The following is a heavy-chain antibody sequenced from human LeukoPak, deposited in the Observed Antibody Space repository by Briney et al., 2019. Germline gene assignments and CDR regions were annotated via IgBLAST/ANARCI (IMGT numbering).Heavy chain of an antibody. D-gene: IGHD3-22*01. V-gene: IGHV1-69*06. Sequence: SVKVSCRASGGTFSSYAISWVRQAPGQGLEWMGGIIPIVGTANYAQKFQDRVTITADKSTSTASMELSNLRSEDTAVYYCARVSGSYYYDSSGYDDAFDIWGQGTMVTVSS. J-gene: IGHJ3*02. CDR2: IIPIVGTA. CDR3: ARVSGSYYYDSSGYDDAFDI. CDR1: GGTFSSYA.